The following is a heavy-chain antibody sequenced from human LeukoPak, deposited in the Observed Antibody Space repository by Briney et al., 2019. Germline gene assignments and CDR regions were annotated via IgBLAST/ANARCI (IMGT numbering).Heavy chain of an antibody. CDR2: ISAYNGNT. V-gene: IGHV1-18*01. J-gene: IGHJ6*03. D-gene: IGHD3-9*01. CDR1: GYTFTSYG. CDR3: ATESPYYDILTGSYYYYMDV. Sequence: GVSVTVSCKASGYTFTSYGISWVRQAPGQGLEWMGWISAYNGNTNYAQKLQGRVTMTTDTSTSTAYMELRSLRSDDTAVYYCATESPYYDILTGSYYYYMDVWGKGTTVTVSS.